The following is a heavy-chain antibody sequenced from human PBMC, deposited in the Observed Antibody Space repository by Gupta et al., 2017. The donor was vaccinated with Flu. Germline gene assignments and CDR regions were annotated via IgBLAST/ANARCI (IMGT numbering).Heavy chain of an antibody. CDR3: ARDFDCSGGSCYSGWYWFDP. J-gene: IGHJ5*02. V-gene: IGHV1-18*01. CDR2: ISAYNGNT. D-gene: IGHD2-15*01. Sequence: VRQAPGQGLEWMGWISAYNGNTNYAQKLKGRVTMTTDTSTSTAYMERRRLRSEDTAVYYCARDFDCSGGSCYSGWYWFDPGGQGTLVTVSS.